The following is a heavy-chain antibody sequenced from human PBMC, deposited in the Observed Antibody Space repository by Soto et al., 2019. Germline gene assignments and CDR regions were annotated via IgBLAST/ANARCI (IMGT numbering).Heavy chain of an antibody. V-gene: IGHV1-69*12. CDR3: ASGIQLWLRRINTGYSG. J-gene: IGHJ4*02. CDR1: GGTFSTYA. Sequence: QVQLVQSGAEVKKPESSVKVSCKAPGGTFSTYAISWVRQAPGQGLEWMGGIIPMFGTANYAQRFQDKVTIPADEPTNTVYMELSSLGSEDTAVYFCASGIQLWLRRINTGYSGWGQGTLVTVSS. D-gene: IGHD5-18*01. CDR2: IIPMFGTA.